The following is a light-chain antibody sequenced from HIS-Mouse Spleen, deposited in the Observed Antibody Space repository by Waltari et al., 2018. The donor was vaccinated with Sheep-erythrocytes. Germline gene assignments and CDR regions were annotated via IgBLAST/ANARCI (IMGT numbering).Light chain of an antibody. Sequence: QSALTQPASVSGSPGQSITIPCTGTSSAGGSYNLVAWYQQHPGKAPKLMIYEGSKRPSGVSNRFSGSKSGNTASLTIYGLQAEDEADYYCCSYAGSSTPWVFGGGTKLTVL. CDR2: EGS. CDR1: SSAGGSYNL. CDR3: CSYAGSSTPWV. J-gene: IGLJ3*02. V-gene: IGLV2-23*01.